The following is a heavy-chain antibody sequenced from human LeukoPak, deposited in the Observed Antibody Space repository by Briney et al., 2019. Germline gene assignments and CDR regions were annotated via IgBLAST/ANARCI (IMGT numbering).Heavy chain of an antibody. CDR2: LNRDGSVR. Sequence: GGSLRLSCAASGCIFNNYWMNWVRQTPGQGQELVANLNRDGSVRTYFDSVLGRLTISRDDTSYSLVLQMHCLIAAATAVDYCARDPGFSSFDYWGEGAVVIVSS. CDR3: ARDPGFSSFDY. V-gene: IGHV3-7*01. J-gene: IGHJ4*02. CDR1: GCIFNNYW. D-gene: IGHD6-13*01.